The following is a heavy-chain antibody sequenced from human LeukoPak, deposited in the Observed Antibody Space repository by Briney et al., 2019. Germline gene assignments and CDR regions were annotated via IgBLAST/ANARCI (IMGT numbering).Heavy chain of an antibody. D-gene: IGHD5-12*01. CDR3: ATGGGYVDAFDL. V-gene: IGHV1-69*11. CDR1: GGTFSSYA. J-gene: IGHJ3*01. CDR2: IIPILSQA. Sequence: EASVKVSCKASGGTFSSYAISWVRQAPGQGLEWMGRIIPILSQANNAQKFQGRVSITADEFTSTAYMELSSLRSEDTAVYYCATGGGYVDAFDLWGQGTMVTVSS.